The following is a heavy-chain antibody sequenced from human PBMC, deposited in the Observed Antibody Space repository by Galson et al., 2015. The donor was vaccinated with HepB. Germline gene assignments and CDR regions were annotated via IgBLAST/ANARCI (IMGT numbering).Heavy chain of an antibody. V-gene: IGHV3-7*03. J-gene: IGHJ4*02. D-gene: IGHD2-21*02. CDR2: IKQDGSEK. CDR3: ARDGSPFIVVVTAFFDY. CDR1: GFTFSSYW. Sequence: SLRLSCAASGFTFSSYWMSWVRQAPGKGLEWVANIKQDGSEKYYVDSVKGRFTISRDNAKNSLYLQMNSLRAEDTAVYYCARDGSPFIVVVTAFFDYWGQGTLVTVSS.